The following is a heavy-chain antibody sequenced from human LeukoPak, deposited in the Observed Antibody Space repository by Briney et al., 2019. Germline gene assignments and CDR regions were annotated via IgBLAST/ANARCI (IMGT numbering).Heavy chain of an antibody. V-gene: IGHV5-51*01. CDR3: ARLATAGKVNFYYYYMDV. J-gene: IGHJ6*03. CDR2: IYPGDSDT. CDR1: GDSFTNYW. D-gene: IGHD6-13*01. Sequence: GESLKISCKGSGDSFTNYWIGWVRQMPGKGLEWMGIIYPGDSDTRYSPSFQGQVTISADKSISTAYLQWSSLRASDTAMYYCARLATAGKVNFYYYYMDVWGKGTTVTVSS.